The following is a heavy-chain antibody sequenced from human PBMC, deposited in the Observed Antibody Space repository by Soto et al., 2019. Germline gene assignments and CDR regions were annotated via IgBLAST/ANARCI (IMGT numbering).Heavy chain of an antibody. D-gene: IGHD5-12*01. J-gene: IGHJ4*02. Sequence: QITLKESGPTLVRPPQTLTLTCTFSGFSLTSGVGVGWIRQPPGKALEWLALIYWDDDKRYSPSLKNRLTITKTTSKNQVVLTITNVGPVDTATYFCAHIDPEIVTVGGHGGFDYWGQGTLVTVSS. CDR3: AHIDPEIVTVGGHGGFDY. V-gene: IGHV2-5*02. CDR1: GFSLTSGVG. CDR2: IYWDDDK.